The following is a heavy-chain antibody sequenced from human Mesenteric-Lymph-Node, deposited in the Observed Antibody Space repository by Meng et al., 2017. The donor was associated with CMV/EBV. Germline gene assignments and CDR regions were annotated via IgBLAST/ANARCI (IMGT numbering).Heavy chain of an antibody. V-gene: IGHV4-39*06. CDR3: RWSSAPHYYVMDV. D-gene: IGHD6-25*01. CDR1: GGSISSSSYY. Sequence: SETLSLTCTVSGGSISSSSYYWVWIRQPPGKGLEWIGSIYYSGSTYYNTSLKSRVTISVDTSKNQFTQKLSSVTAADTAVYYCRWSSAPHYYVMDVWGQGTMVTVSS. J-gene: IGHJ6*02. CDR2: IYYSGST.